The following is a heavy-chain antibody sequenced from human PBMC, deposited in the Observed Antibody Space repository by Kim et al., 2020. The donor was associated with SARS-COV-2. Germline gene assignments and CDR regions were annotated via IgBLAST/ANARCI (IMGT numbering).Heavy chain of an antibody. J-gene: IGHJ4*02. CDR3: AKDLLGRGDSYNYGLDR. CDR1: GFTFSSYG. V-gene: IGHV3-33*06. Sequence: GGSLRLSCAASGFTFSSYGMHWVRQAPGKGLEWVAVIWYDGSYKYYADSVKGRFIISRDSSKNTLFLQMSSLRAEDTAVYYCAKDLLGRGDSYNYGLDRWGQGTLVTVSS. CDR2: IWYDGSYK. D-gene: IGHD5-12*01.